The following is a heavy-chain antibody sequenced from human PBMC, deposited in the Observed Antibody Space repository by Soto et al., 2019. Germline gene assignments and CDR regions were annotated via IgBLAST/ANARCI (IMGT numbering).Heavy chain of an antibody. Sequence: PSETLSLTCTVSGGSISSYSWSWIRQPPGKGLEWMGYIYHSGSTHYNPSLNSRLTISIDTSTNRFSLNLTSVTAADTAVYFCARLRWETENNWFDPWGQGALVTVS. CDR1: GGSISSYS. V-gene: IGHV4-59*08. CDR3: ARLRWETENNWFDP. D-gene: IGHD1-26*01. CDR2: IYHSGST. J-gene: IGHJ5*02.